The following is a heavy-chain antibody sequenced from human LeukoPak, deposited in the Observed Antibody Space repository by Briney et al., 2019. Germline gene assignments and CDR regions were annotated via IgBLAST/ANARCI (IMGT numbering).Heavy chain of an antibody. CDR2: ISYDGSNK. Sequence: PGGSLRLSCAASGFTFSSYAMHWVRQAPGKGLEWVAVISYDGSNKYYADSVKGRFTISRDNSKNTLYLQMNSLRAEDTAVHYCARGNWFDPWGQGTLVTVSS. CDR3: ARGNWFDP. CDR1: GFTFSSYA. V-gene: IGHV3-30-3*01. J-gene: IGHJ5*02.